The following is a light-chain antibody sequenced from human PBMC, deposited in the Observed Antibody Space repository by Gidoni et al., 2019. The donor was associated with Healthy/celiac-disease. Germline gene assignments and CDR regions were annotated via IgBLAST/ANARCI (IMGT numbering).Light chain of an antibody. CDR1: QGISSY. Sequence: DIQLTQSPSFLSASVGDRVTITCRASQGISSYLAWYQQKPGKAPKLLIYAASTLQSGVPSRFSGSGSGTEFTLTISSLQPEDFATYYCQQLNSYPDTFXHXTKLXI. J-gene: IGKJ2*01. CDR2: AAS. CDR3: QQLNSYPDT. V-gene: IGKV1-9*01.